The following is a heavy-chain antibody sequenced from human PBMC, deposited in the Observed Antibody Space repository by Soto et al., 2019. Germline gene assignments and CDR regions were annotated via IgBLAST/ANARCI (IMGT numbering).Heavy chain of an antibody. V-gene: IGHV4-30-4*08. CDR1: SGSIGSGDYY. CDR3: ATYLYGSGSFFN. Sequence: KPSETLSLTCTVSSGSIGSGDYYWNWIRQPPGKGLEWIGYIYYSGSTYYNPSLKSRVTISVDTPQNQFSLKLNSVTAADTAVYYCATYLYGSGSFFNWGQGTLVTVSS. CDR2: IYYSGST. D-gene: IGHD3-10*01. J-gene: IGHJ4*02.